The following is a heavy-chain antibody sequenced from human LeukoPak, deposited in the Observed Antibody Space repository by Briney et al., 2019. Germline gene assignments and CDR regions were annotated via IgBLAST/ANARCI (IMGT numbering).Heavy chain of an antibody. CDR1: GYSFTSYW. D-gene: IGHD1-1*01. Sequence: GESLQISCQGSGYSFTSYWIGWVRQMPGKGLEWMGIIYSGDSDTRYSPSFQGQVTISADKSISTAYLQWSSLKASDTAMYYCARSTGIGRPTLDYWGQGTLVTVSS. CDR3: ARSTGIGRPTLDY. J-gene: IGHJ4*02. V-gene: IGHV5-51*01. CDR2: IYSGDSDT.